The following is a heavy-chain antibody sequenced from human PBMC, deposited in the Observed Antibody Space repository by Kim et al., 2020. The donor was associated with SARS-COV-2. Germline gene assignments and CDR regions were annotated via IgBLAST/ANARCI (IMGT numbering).Heavy chain of an antibody. J-gene: IGHJ6*02. CDR1: GYSFTSYW. CDR3: ARHTGRGNDYYYGMDV. CDR2: IYPGDSDT. Sequence: GASLKISCKGSGYSFTSYWIGWVRQMPGKGLEWMGIIYPGDSDTRYSPSFQGQVTISADKSISTAYLQWSSLKASDTAMYYCARHTGRGNDYYYGMDVWGQGTTVTVSS. V-gene: IGHV5-51*01. D-gene: IGHD3-10*01.